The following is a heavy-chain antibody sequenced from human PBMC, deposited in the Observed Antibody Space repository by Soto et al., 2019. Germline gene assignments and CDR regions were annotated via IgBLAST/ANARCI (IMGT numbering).Heavy chain of an antibody. CDR2: IKQDGSEK. Sequence: EVQLVESGGGLVQPGGSLRISCAVSGFTFSSFWMSWVRQAPGKGLEWVATIKQDGSEKYYVDSVKGRFTISRDNAENSLHLHMNSLSAEDTAVYFCARDVGYDYVNWGQGTLVTVSS. CDR3: ARDVGYDYVN. CDR1: GFTFSSFW. V-gene: IGHV3-7*01. J-gene: IGHJ4*02. D-gene: IGHD5-12*01.